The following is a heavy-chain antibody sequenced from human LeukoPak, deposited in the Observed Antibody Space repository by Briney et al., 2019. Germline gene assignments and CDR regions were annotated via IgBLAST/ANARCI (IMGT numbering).Heavy chain of an antibody. J-gene: IGHJ6*02. CDR2: ISSSSSYI. CDR1: GFTFSSYS. D-gene: IGHD4-17*01. CDR3: ARDYGDYSYYGMDV. V-gene: IGHV3-21*01. Sequence: GGSLRLSCAASGFTFSSYSMNWVRQAPGKGLEWVSSISSSSSYIYYADSVKGRFTTSRDNAKNSLYLQMNSLRAEDTAVYYCARDYGDYSYYGMDVWGQGTTVTVSS.